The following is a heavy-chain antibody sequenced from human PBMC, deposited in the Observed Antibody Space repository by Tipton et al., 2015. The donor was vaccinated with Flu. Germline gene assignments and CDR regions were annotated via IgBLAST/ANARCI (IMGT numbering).Heavy chain of an antibody. D-gene: IGHD1-7*01. CDR3: ARRSFSKTGTSKSGAFDV. J-gene: IGHJ3*01. CDR1: GGSINNYY. V-gene: IGHV4-59*08. Sequence: TLSLTCTVSGGSINNYYWSWIRQPPGKGLEWIGYIYYTGNTNYNPSLKSRVTISVDTSKNQFSLNLSSVTAADTALYYCARRSFSKTGTSKSGAFDVWGQGTMVTVSS. CDR2: IYYTGNT.